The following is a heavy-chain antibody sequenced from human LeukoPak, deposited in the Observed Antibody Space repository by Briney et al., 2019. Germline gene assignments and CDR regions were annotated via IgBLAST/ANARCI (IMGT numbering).Heavy chain of an antibody. Sequence: GGSLRLSCAAAGFTFSNYWMHWVRQAPGKGLVWVSRIKSEGRTNYADSVKGRFTISRDNAKNTVSLQMNSLRAEDTGVYYCARAPSEIGGYYPEYFRHWGQGTLVTVSS. J-gene: IGHJ1*01. D-gene: IGHD3-22*01. CDR1: GFTFSNYW. CDR2: IKSEGRT. V-gene: IGHV3-74*01. CDR3: ARAPSEIGGYYPEYFRH.